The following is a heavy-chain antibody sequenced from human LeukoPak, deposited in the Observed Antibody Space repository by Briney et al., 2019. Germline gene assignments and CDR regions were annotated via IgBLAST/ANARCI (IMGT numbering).Heavy chain of an antibody. V-gene: IGHV3-48*02. CDR2: ISSSSTI. CDR3: ARGYGDPENWFDP. J-gene: IGHJ5*02. D-gene: IGHD4-17*01. Sequence: PGGSLRLSCAASGFTFSSYSMNWVRQAPGKGLEWVSYISSSSTIYYADSVKGRFTISRDNAKNSLYLQMNSLRDEDTAVYYCARGYGDPENWFDPWGQGTLVTVSS. CDR1: GFTFSSYS.